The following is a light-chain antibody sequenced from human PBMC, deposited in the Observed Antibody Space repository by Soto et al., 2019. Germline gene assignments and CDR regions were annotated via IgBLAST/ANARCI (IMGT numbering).Light chain of an antibody. CDR1: SSDVGGYNY. CDR2: DVS. J-gene: IGLJ2*01. CDR3: SSYTSSSTVV. V-gene: IGLV2-14*01. Sequence: QSALTQPASVSGSPGQSITISCTGTSSDVGGYNYVSWYQQHPGKAPKLMIYDVSNRPSGVSNRFSGSKSGNTASLTTSGVQAEEEADYYCSSYTSSSTVVFGGGTQLTVL.